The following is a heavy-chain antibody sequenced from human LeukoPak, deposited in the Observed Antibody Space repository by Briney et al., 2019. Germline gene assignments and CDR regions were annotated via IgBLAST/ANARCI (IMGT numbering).Heavy chain of an antibody. J-gene: IGHJ4*02. CDR1: GFIFSDYD. Sequence: GGSLRLSCAASGFIFSDYDMTWVRQAPGKGLEWVSSISSSSSYIYYGASVKGRFTISRDNSKNTLYLQMNSLRAEDTAVYYCARGVFGYCSGGSCSTIDYWGQGTLVTVSS. D-gene: IGHD2-15*01. V-gene: IGHV3-21*03. CDR3: ARGVFGYCSGGSCSTIDY. CDR2: ISSSSSYI.